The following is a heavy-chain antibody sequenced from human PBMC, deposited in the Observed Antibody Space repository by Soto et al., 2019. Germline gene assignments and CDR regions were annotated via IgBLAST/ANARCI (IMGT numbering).Heavy chain of an antibody. CDR2: IYYSGST. D-gene: IGHD3-22*01. CDR1: GGSISSGDYY. V-gene: IGHV4-30-4*02. J-gene: IGHJ4*02. Sequence: PSDTPALTCTVSGGSISSGDYYGSWIRQPPGKGLEWIGYIYYSGSTYYNPSLKSRVTISVDTSKNQFSLKLSSVTAADTAVYYCARAYYYDSSGYYYLLDYWGQGTLVTVSS. CDR3: ARAYYYDSSGYYYLLDY.